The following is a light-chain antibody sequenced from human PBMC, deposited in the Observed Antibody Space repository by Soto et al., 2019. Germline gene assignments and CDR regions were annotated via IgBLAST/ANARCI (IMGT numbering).Light chain of an antibody. CDR2: DVS. J-gene: IGLJ2*01. V-gene: IGLV2-11*01. Sequence: QSALTQPRSVSGSPGQSVTISCTGTSSDVGGYNYVSWYQQHPGKAPKLMIYDVSKRPSGVPDRFSGSKSGNTASLTISGLQAEDEAVYYCCSYAGSYTFVVFXGGTKVTVL. CDR3: CSYAGSYTFVV. CDR1: SSDVGGYNY.